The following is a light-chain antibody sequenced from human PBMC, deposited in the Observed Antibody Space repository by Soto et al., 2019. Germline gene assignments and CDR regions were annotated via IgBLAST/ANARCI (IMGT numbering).Light chain of an antibody. CDR1: QSVGSN. CDR3: QQYENWPRT. Sequence: EIVMTQSPATLSVSPGERDTLSCRASQSVGSNLAWYQQKPGQAPRLLIYGASTRATGIPARFSGSGSGTEFTLTISSLQSEDFAVYYCQQYENWPRTFGQGTKVDIK. J-gene: IGKJ1*01. CDR2: GAS. V-gene: IGKV3-15*01.